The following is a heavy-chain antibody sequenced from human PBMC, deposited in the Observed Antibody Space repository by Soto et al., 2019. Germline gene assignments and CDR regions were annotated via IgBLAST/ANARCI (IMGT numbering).Heavy chain of an antibody. D-gene: IGHD3-9*01. V-gene: IGHV1-18*01. J-gene: IGHJ6*02. CDR2: ISAYNGNT. CDR3: ARDLGLGRFDYNYYYGMDV. CDR1: GYTFTSYG. Sequence: ASVKVSCKASGYTFTSYGISWLRQAPGQGLEWMGWISAYNGNTNYAQKLQGRVTMTTDTSTSTAYMELRSLRSDDTAVYYCARDLGLGRFDYNYYYGMDVWGQGTTVTVSS.